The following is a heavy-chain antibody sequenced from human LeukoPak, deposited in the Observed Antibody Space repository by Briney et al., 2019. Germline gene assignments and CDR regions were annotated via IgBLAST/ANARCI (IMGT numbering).Heavy chain of an antibody. CDR1: GFTFDDYA. J-gene: IGHJ4*02. D-gene: IGHD6-19*01. CDR3: AKDIISGGWSIIDY. CDR2: ISWSSGNI. V-gene: IGHV3-9*01. Sequence: GGSLRLSCAASGFTFDDYAMHWVRQAPRKGLEWVSGISWSSGNIGYADSVKGRFTISRDNAKTSLYLQMNSLRAEDTALYYCAKDIISGGWSIIDYWGQGTLVTVSS.